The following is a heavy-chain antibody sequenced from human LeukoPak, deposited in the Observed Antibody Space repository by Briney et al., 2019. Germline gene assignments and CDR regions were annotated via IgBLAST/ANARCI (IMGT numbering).Heavy chain of an antibody. CDR3: ARVGEFREYSGDDTNY. D-gene: IGHD5-12*01. CDR2: IFPSLGLI. Sequence: SVKVSCKASGGTFSNYAISWVRQAPGQGLEWMGRIFPSLGLINYAQKFQGRVTITADKSTSTGYMELSSLRSEDTAVYYCARVGEFREYSGDDTNYWGQGTLVTVSS. V-gene: IGHV1-69*04. CDR1: GGTFSNYA. J-gene: IGHJ4*02.